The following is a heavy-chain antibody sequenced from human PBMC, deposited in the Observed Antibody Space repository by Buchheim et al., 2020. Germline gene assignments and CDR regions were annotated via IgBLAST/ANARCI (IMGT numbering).Heavy chain of an antibody. V-gene: IGHV1-69-2*01. D-gene: IGHD2-8*01. CDR1: GYTFTDYY. CDR3: WMNNNGDTHYFDY. CDR2: IDPDDDET. Sequence: EVQLEQSGTEVKKPGATVKISCKASGYTFTDYYMHWVQQAPGKGPEWMGLIDPDDDETIYAENFQGRVTITADTSTDTAYMELSSLRSEDTAVYDCWMNNNGDTHYFDYWGQGTL. J-gene: IGHJ4*02.